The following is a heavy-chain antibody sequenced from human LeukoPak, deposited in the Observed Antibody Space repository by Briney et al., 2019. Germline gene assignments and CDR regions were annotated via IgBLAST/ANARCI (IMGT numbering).Heavy chain of an antibody. D-gene: IGHD5-12*01. J-gene: IGHJ4*02. CDR2: MNPNSGNT. CDR3: ARGGWGSGYDDY. V-gene: IGHV1-8*03. Sequence: ASVKVSCKASGYTFTSYDINWVRQATGQGLEWMGWMNPNSGNTGYAQKFQGRVTITRNTSISTAYMELSSPRSEDTAVYYCARGGWGSGYDDYWGQGTLVTVSS. CDR1: GYTFTSYD.